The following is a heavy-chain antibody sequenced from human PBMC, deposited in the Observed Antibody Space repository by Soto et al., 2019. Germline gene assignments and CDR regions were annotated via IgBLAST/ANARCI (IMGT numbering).Heavy chain of an antibody. CDR1: GFTFSSYA. Sequence: GGSLRLSCAASGFTFSSYAMSWVRQAPGKGLEWVSAISGSGGSTYYADSVKGRFTISRDNSKNTLYLQMNSLRAEDTAVFSCAKRLSWRGWIYYSSVMDVGGKGTTVPASS. CDR2: ISGSGGST. V-gene: IGHV3-23*01. J-gene: IGHJ6*04. D-gene: IGHD5-12*01. CDR3: AKRLSWRGWIYYSSVMDV.